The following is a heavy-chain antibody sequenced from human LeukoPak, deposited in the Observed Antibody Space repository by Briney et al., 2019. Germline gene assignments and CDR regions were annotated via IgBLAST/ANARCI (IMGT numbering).Heavy chain of an antibody. J-gene: IGHJ6*02. V-gene: IGHV5-51*01. D-gene: IGHD5-18*01. CDR2: IYRGDSDT. CDR1: GSRFSGYW. Sequence: GESLQISCKGSGSRFSGYWIAWVRPVPGKGLEWMGIIYRGDSDTRDSPSFEGQVTISADTSISTAYLQWNSPQASDTAMFYCARLDTAMILGMDVWGQGTTVTVSS. CDR3: ARLDTAMILGMDV.